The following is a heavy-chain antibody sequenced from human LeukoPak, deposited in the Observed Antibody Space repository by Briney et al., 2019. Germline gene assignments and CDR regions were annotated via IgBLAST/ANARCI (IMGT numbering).Heavy chain of an antibody. CDR3: ARDCSSTSCYTGMDV. Sequence: SETLSLTCTVSGGSISSYYWSWIRQPPGKGLEWIGYIYYSGSTNYNPSLKGRVTISVDTSKNQFSLKLSSVTAADTAVYYCARDCSSTSCYTGMDVWGQGTTVTVSS. D-gene: IGHD2-2*02. CDR1: GGSISSYY. J-gene: IGHJ6*02. CDR2: IYYSGST. V-gene: IGHV4-59*01.